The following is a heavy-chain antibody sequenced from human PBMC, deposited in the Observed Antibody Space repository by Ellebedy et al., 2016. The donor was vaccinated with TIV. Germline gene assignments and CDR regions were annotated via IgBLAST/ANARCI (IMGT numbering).Heavy chain of an antibody. CDR2: IKEDGSEK. Sequence: PGGSLRLSCAASGFTFSGYWMSWARQAPGKGLECVANIKEDGSEKYYVDSVKGRFTISRDNSKKTLYLQRNSLRAEDTAVYYCAKGRGGGSDSSAPRYYFDYWGLGTLVTVSS. CDR1: GFTFSGYW. CDR3: AKGRGGGSDSSAPRYYFDY. D-gene: IGHD3-22*01. V-gene: IGHV3-7*03. J-gene: IGHJ4*02.